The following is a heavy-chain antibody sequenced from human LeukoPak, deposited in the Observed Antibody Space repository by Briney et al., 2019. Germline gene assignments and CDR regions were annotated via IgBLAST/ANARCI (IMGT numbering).Heavy chain of an antibody. D-gene: IGHD2-2*01. CDR2: INHSGST. J-gene: IGHJ6*03. CDR3: AREPRLVVPAAIRRYYYYYMDV. V-gene: IGHV4-34*01. CDR1: GGSFSGYY. Sequence: PSETLSLTCAVYGGSFSGYYWSWIRQPPGKGLEWIGEINHSGSTNYNPSLKSRVTISVDTSKNQFSLKLSSVTATDTAVYYCAREPRLVVPAAIRRYYYYYMDVWGKGTTVTVSS.